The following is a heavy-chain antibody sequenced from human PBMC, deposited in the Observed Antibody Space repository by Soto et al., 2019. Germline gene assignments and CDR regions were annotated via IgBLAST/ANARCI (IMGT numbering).Heavy chain of an antibody. Sequence: QVQLVESGGDLVKPGGSLRLSCAASGFTFSDHYMSWIRQAPGKGLEWISYMTRSGSSSSYADSVKGRFTISRDNAKNSLYLQMNSLRGDDTAVYYCAREVSGNYFAFELWGQGTMVTVSS. CDR1: GFTFSDHY. V-gene: IGHV3-11*01. J-gene: IGHJ3*01. CDR3: AREVSGNYFAFEL. CDR2: MTRSGSSS. D-gene: IGHD1-26*01.